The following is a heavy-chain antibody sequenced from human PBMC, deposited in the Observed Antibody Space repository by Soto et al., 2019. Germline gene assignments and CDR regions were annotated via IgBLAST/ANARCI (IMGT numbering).Heavy chain of an antibody. Sequence: GASVKVSCKASGYTFTSYDINWVRQATGQGLEWMGWMNPNSGNTGYAQKFQGRVTMTRNTSISTAYMELSSLRSEDTAVYYCARHQYYDFWSGYYTGSSWFDPWGQGTLVTVSS. V-gene: IGHV1-8*01. J-gene: IGHJ5*02. CDR3: ARHQYYDFWSGYYTGSSWFDP. CDR1: GYTFTSYD. CDR2: MNPNSGNT. D-gene: IGHD3-3*01.